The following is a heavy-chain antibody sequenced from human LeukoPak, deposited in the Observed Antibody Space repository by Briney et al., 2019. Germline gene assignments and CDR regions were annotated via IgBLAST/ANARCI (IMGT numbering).Heavy chain of an antibody. CDR2: IYYSGST. J-gene: IGHJ4*02. CDR3: ARLQYYGGNWYYFDY. Sequence: SETLSLTCTVSGGSISSWTYYWGWIRQPPGKGLEWIGSIYYSGSTYYNPSLKSRVTISVESTNTQFSPNLRILHAADMAVYYCARLQYYGGNWYYFDYWGQGTLVTVSS. V-gene: IGHV4-39*01. CDR1: GGSISSWTYY. D-gene: IGHD4-23*01.